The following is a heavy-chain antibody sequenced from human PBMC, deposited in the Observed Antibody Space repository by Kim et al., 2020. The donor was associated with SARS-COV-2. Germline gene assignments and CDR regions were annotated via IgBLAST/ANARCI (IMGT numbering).Heavy chain of an antibody. Sequence: GGSLRLSCAASGFTFSSYWMSWVRQAPGKGLEWVANIKQDGSEKYYVDSVKGRFTISRDNAKNSLYLQMNSLRVEDTAVYYCARGGCSGGSCIYYFYYGMDVWGQGATVTVSS. CDR3: ARGGCSGGSCIYYFYYGMDV. CDR1: GFTFSSYW. J-gene: IGHJ6*02. D-gene: IGHD2-15*01. V-gene: IGHV3-7*03. CDR2: IKQDGSEK.